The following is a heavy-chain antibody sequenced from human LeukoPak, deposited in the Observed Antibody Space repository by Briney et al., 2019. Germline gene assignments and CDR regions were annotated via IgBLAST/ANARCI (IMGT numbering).Heavy chain of an antibody. Sequence: ASVKVSCKASGYTFTGYYMHWVRQAPGQGLEWMGMINPSGGSTRYAQKFQGRVTMTSDTSTSTLYMDLSSLRSEDTAVYYCARAYIAAEGPLHWGQGTLVTVSS. CDR1: GYTFTGYY. D-gene: IGHD6-13*01. V-gene: IGHV1-46*01. J-gene: IGHJ4*02. CDR2: INPSGGST. CDR3: ARAYIAAEGPLH.